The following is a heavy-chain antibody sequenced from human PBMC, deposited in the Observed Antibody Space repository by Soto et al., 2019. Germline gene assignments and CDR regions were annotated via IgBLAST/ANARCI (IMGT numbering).Heavy chain of an antibody. V-gene: IGHV3-30-3*01. CDR2: ISYDGSNK. J-gene: IGHJ6*02. Sequence: QVQLVESGGGVVQPGRSLRLSCAASGFTFSSYAMHWVRQAPGKGLEWVAVISYDGSNKYYADSVKGRFTISRDNSKNTLYLKMNSLRAEDTAVYYCARSLQYYYGSGSYPPYYYYGMDVWVQGTTVTVSS. D-gene: IGHD3-10*01. CDR1: GFTFSSYA. CDR3: ARSLQYYYGSGSYPPYYYYGMDV.